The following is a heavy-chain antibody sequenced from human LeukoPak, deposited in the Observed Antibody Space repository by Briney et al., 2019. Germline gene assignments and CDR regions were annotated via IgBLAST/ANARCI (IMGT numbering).Heavy chain of an antibody. D-gene: IGHD6-13*01. J-gene: IGHJ6*03. Sequence: GGSLRLSCAASGFTFSSYWMSWVRQAPGKGLEWVANIKQDGSEKYYVDSVKGRFTISRDNAKNSLYLQMNSLRAEDTAVYYCARPPSAGSSWYYADYYYYMDVWGKGTTVTVPS. CDR1: GFTFSSYW. V-gene: IGHV3-7*01. CDR2: IKQDGSEK. CDR3: ARPPSAGSSWYYADYYYYMDV.